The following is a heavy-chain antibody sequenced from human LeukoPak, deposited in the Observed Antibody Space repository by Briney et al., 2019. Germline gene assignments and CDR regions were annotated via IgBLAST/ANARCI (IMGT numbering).Heavy chain of an antibody. CDR1: GGSISSSSYY. CDR2: IYYSGST. V-gene: IGHV4-39*01. Sequence: SETLSLTCTVSGGSISSSSYYWGWIRQPPGTGLEWLGSIYYSGSTYYNPSLKSRVTISVDTSKNQFSLKLSSVTAADTAVYYCASSSGYYYDSSGYYPNRYWGQGTLVTVSS. CDR3: ASSSGYYYDSSGYYPNRY. J-gene: IGHJ4*02. D-gene: IGHD3-22*01.